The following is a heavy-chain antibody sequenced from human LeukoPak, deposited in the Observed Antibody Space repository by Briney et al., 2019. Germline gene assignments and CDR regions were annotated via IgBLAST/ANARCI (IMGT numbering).Heavy chain of an antibody. CDR2: IYYSGST. J-gene: IGHJ3*02. Sequence: PSETLSLTCTVSGGSISSYYWSWIRQPPGKGLEWIGYIYYSGSTNYNPSLKSRVTISVDTSKNQFSLKLSSVTAADTAVYYCARRYDSKGDAFDIWGQGTMVTVSS. CDR3: ARRYDSKGDAFDI. V-gene: IGHV4-59*08. CDR1: GGSISSYY. D-gene: IGHD3-22*01.